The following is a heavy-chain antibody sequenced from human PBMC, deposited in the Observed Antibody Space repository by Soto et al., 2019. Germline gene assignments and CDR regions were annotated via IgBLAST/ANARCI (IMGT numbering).Heavy chain of an antibody. CDR2: ISGSGGST. J-gene: IGHJ4*02. Sequence: EVQLLESGGGLVQPGGSLRRSCAASGFTFSSYAMSWVRQAPGNGLEWVSAISGSGGSTYYADSVKGRFTISRDNSKNTLYLQMNSLRAEDTAVYYCAKSVRIAAASDYWGQGTLVTVSS. CDR3: AKSVRIAAASDY. CDR1: GFTFSSYA. D-gene: IGHD6-13*01. V-gene: IGHV3-23*01.